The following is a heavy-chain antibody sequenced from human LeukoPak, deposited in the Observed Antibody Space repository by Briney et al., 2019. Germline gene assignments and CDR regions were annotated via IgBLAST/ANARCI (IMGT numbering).Heavy chain of an antibody. Sequence: GGSLRLSCAASGFTFSSYGMHWVRQAPGKGLEWVAVISYDGSNKYYADSVKGRFTISRDNSKNTLYLQMNSLRAEDTAVYYCAKYQLLEYPPSSHSTVTDYWGQGTLVTVSS. J-gene: IGHJ4*02. CDR2: ISYDGSNK. D-gene: IGHD4-17*01. CDR1: GFTFSSYG. CDR3: AKYQLLEYPPSSHSTVTDY. V-gene: IGHV3-30*18.